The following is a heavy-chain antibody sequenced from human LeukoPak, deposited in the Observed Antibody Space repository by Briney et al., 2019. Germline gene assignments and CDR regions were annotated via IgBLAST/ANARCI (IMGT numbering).Heavy chain of an antibody. V-gene: IGHV4-59*01. Sequence: KPSETLSLTCTVSGGSISSYYWSWIRQPPGKGLEWIGYIYYSGSTNYNPSLKSRVTISVDTSKNQFSLKLSSVTAADTAVYYCARTVVTPSAWFDPWGQGTLVTVSS. CDR2: IYYSGST. CDR1: GGSISSYY. CDR3: ARTVVTPSAWFDP. D-gene: IGHD4-23*01. J-gene: IGHJ5*02.